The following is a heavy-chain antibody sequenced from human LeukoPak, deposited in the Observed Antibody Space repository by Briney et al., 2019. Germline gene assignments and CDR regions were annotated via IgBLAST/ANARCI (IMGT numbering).Heavy chain of an antibody. CDR3: AKDHRYCSGGSCYGDDAFDI. D-gene: IGHD2-15*01. CDR1: GFTFSSYG. V-gene: IGHV3-23*01. CDR2: ISGSGGST. J-gene: IGHJ3*02. Sequence: GGSLRLSCAASGFTFSSYGMSWVRQAPGKGLEWVSAISGSGGSTYYADSVKGRFTISRDNSKNTLYLQMNSLRAEDTAVYYCAKDHRYCSGGSCYGDDAFDIWGQGTMVTVSS.